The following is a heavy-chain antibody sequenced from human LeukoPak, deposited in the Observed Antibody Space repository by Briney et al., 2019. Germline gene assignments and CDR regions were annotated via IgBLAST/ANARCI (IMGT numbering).Heavy chain of an antibody. CDR2: IIPIFGTA. D-gene: IGHD4-17*01. J-gene: IGHJ4*02. CDR1: GGTFSSYA. CDR3: ARGPSTGGYFDY. V-gene: IGHV1-69*06. Sequence: ASVKVSCKASGGTFSSYAISWVRQAPGQGLEWMGGIIPIFGTANYAQKFQGRVTITADKSTSTAYMELSSLRSEDTDVYYCARGPSTGGYFDYWGREPLVTVSS.